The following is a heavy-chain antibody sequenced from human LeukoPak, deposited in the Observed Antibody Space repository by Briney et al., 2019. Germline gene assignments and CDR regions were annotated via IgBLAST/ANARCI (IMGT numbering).Heavy chain of an antibody. D-gene: IGHD6-13*01. J-gene: IGHJ6*03. CDR2: IYYSGST. V-gene: IGHV4-59*12. CDR1: GGSISSYY. Sequence: SETLSLTCTVSGGSISSYYWSWIRQPPGKGLEWIGYIYYSGSTNYNPSLKSRVTISVDTSKNQFSLKLSSVTAADTAVYYCARRVSSWSVYYYMDVWGKGTTVTISS. CDR3: ARRVSSWSVYYYMDV.